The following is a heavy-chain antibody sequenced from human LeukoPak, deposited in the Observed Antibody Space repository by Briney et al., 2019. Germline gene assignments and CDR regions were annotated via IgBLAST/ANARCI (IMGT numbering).Heavy chain of an antibody. V-gene: IGHV3-21*01. CDR2: ISTGGSSI. J-gene: IGHJ4*02. D-gene: IGHD3-22*01. Sequence: GGSLRLSCAASGFIFRNYTMNWVRQAPGKGLEWVSSISTGGSSIVYADSVKGRFTISRDNAKNSLYLQMNSLRAEDTAVYYCTRVLYYDGTGYFGLGYWGQGTLVTVSS. CDR3: TRVLYYDGTGYFGLGY. CDR1: GFIFRNYT.